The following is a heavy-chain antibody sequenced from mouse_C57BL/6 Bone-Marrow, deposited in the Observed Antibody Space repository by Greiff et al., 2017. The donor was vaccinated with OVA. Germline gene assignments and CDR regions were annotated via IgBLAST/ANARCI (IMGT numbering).Heavy chain of an antibody. CDR2: ISSGGDYI. D-gene: IGHD2-1*01. CDR1: GFTFSSYA. J-gene: IGHJ4*01. V-gene: IGHV5-9-1*02. CDR3: TRLLDAMDY. Sequence: DVHLVESGEGLVKPGGSLKLSCAASGFTFSSYAMSWVRQTPEKRLEWVAYISSGGDYIYYADTVKGRFTISRDNARNTLYLQMSRLKSEDTAMYYCTRLLDAMDYWGQGTSVTVSS.